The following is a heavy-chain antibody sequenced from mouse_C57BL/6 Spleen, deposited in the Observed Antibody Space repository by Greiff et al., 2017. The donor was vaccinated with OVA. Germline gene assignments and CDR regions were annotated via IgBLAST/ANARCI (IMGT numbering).Heavy chain of an antibody. CDR1: GYTFTSYW. CDR2: IDPSDSYT. V-gene: IGHV1-69*01. J-gene: IGHJ4*01. Sequence: QVQLQQPGAELVMPGASVKLSCKASGYTFTSYWMHWVKQRPGQGLEWIGEIDPSDSYTNYNQKFKGKSTLTVDKSSSTAYMQLSSLTSEDSAVYYCARRGLYGSSWDYAMDYWGQGTSVTVSS. D-gene: IGHD1-1*01. CDR3: ARRGLYGSSWDYAMDY.